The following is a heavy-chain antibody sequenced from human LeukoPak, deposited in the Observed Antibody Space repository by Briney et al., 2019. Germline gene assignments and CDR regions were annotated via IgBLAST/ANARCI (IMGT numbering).Heavy chain of an antibody. D-gene: IGHD4-17*01. J-gene: IGHJ4*02. CDR1: GYTFTGYY. CDR2: INPNSDDT. Sequence: VASVKVSCKASGYTFTGYYIYWVRQAPGQGLEWMGWINPNSDDTSYAQKSQGRVTMTRDTSVSTAYMELSRLSSDDTAVYYCARQDGDLDYWGQGTLVTVSS. CDR3: ARQDGDLDY. V-gene: IGHV1-2*02.